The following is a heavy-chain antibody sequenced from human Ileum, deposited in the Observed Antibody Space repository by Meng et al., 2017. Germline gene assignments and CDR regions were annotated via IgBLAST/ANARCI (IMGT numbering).Heavy chain of an antibody. CDR3: AREGAYNGGDY. CDR2: MNTDKGNT. CDR1: GYTFTTYG. V-gene: IGHV1-18*01. Sequence: QVQRVQSGAEVKKPGGSVKDSCKASGYTFTTYGISWVRQAPGQGLEWMGWMNTDKGNTNYAQKFQGRVTMTRDTSTSTAYMELRSLRSDDTAVYYCAREGAYNGGDYWGQGTLVTVSS. D-gene: IGHD1-1*01. J-gene: IGHJ4*02.